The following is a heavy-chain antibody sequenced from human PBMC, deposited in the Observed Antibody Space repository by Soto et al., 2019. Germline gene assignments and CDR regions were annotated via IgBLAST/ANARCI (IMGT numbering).Heavy chain of an antibody. CDR2: IIPIFGTA. Sequence: WASVKVSCKASGGTFSSYAISWVRQAPGQGLEWMGGIIPIFGTANYAQKFQGRVTITADESTSTAYMELSSLRSEDTAVYYCAREVTMIVVVTSPPDYYGMDVWGQGTTVTVSS. D-gene: IGHD3-22*01. CDR3: AREVTMIVVVTSPPDYYGMDV. V-gene: IGHV1-69*13. J-gene: IGHJ6*02. CDR1: GGTFSSYA.